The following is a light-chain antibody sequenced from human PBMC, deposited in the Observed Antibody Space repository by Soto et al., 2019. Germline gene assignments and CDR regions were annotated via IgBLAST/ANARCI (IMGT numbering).Light chain of an antibody. Sequence: EIVLTQSPGTLSLSPGERATLSCRASQSVSSSYLAWYQQKPGQAPRLLIYGASSRATGIPDRFGGSWSGTDFTLTISRLEPEDFAVYYCQQYSSSLYTFGQGTKLEIK. CDR3: QQYSSSLYT. CDR1: QSVSSSY. J-gene: IGKJ2*01. V-gene: IGKV3-20*01. CDR2: GAS.